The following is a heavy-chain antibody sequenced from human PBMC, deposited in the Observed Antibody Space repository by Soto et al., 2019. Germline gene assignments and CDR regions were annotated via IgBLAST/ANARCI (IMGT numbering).Heavy chain of an antibody. CDR3: ARLTRGVYDLDRLWEKFDY. V-gene: IGHV2-5*02. Sequence: QITVKESGLTLVKPTQTLKLTCTFSGFSLSTNGMGVGWIRQSPGKALEWLALIYWDDDKRYSPSLRSRLTITQDTTKTQVDLTMPHRDPVDPATYYCARLTRGVYDLDRLWEKFDYWGQGTLVTVSS. CDR1: GFSLSTNGMG. J-gene: IGHJ4*02. D-gene: IGHD5-12*01. CDR2: IYWDDDK.